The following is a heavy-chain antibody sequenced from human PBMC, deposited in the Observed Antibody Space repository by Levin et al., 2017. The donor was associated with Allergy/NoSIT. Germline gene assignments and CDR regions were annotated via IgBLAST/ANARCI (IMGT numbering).Heavy chain of an antibody. CDR2: IFYSGTT. D-gene: IGHD1-1*01. CDR1: GGPISSGTYY. V-gene: IGHV4-39*02. Sequence: PSQTLSLTCSVPGGPISSGTYYWVWVRHPPGKGLEWIGNIFYSGTTYYSPSLQSRVTISVDTSKNHFSLKLNSVTAADTAVYYCARRARVDPRGYNIGSYYYYAMDGWGQGTTVTVSS. CDR3: ARRARVDPRGYNIGSYYYYAMDG. J-gene: IGHJ6*02.